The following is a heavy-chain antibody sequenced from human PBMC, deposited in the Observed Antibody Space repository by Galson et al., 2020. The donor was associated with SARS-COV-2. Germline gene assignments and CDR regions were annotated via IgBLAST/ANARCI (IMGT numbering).Heavy chain of an antibody. J-gene: IGHJ3*02. D-gene: IGHD3-22*01. V-gene: IGHV3-23*01. CDR2: ISGSGGST. CDR1: GFTFSSYA. Sequence: GGSLRLSCAASGFTFSSYAMNWVRQAPGKGLEWVSAISGSGGSTYYADSVKGRFTISRDNSKNTLYLQMNSLRAEDTAVYYCAKDSIVVSAFDIWGQGTMVTVSS. CDR3: AKDSIVVSAFDI.